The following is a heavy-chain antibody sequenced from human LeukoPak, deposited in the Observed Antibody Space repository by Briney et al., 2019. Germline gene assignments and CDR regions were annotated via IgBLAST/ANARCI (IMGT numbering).Heavy chain of an antibody. Sequence: PSETLSLTCAVYGGSFSGYYWSWIRQPPGKGLEWIGEINHSGSTNYNPSLKSRVTMSVDTSKNQFSLKLSSVTAADTAVYYCARGRYYYDSSGYEDYFDYWGQGTLVTVSS. CDR1: GGSFSGYY. D-gene: IGHD3-22*01. J-gene: IGHJ4*02. CDR2: INHSGST. CDR3: ARGRYYYDSSGYEDYFDY. V-gene: IGHV4-34*01.